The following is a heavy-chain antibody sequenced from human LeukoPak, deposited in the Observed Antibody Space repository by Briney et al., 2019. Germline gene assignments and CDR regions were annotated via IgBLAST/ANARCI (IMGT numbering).Heavy chain of an antibody. CDR3: ARVLGGVGWGQQLVSRIDS. Sequence: SETLSLTCTVSGGSISSYYWSWIRQPAGKGLEWIGRIYTSGSTNYNPYLKRRVTMSVDTSKNQFPLKLTSVTAADTAVYSGARVLGGVGWGQQLVSRIDSWGQGTLVTVSS. V-gene: IGHV4-4*07. CDR1: GGSISSYY. J-gene: IGHJ4*02. CDR2: IYTSGST. D-gene: IGHD6-13*01.